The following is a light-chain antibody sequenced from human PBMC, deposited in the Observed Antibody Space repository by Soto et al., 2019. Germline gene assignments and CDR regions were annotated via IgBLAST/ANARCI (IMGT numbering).Light chain of an antibody. Sequence: EIVLTQSPGTLSLSPGERATLSCRASQSVSNNYLAWFQQTPGQAPSLLIYDTSRMATGIPDRFSGSGSGTGFTSTISRLEPEDSAMYYCQQYGHSPRTFGQGTKVEIK. CDR1: QSVSNNY. CDR3: QQYGHSPRT. CDR2: DTS. V-gene: IGKV3-20*01. J-gene: IGKJ1*01.